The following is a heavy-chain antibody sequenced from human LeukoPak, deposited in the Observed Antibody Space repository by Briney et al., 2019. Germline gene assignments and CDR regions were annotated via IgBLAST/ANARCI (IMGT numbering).Heavy chain of an antibody. CDR3: ASGDSGSYVYFDY. D-gene: IGHD1-26*01. Sequence: ASVKVSSKASGCTFTGYYMHWVRRAPGQGLEGMGRINPNSGGTNYSEKFQGRGTITRDTSISTAYMELSRLRSDDAAVYYCASGDSGSYVYFDYWGQGTLVTVSS. V-gene: IGHV1-2*06. J-gene: IGHJ4*02. CDR2: INPNSGGT. CDR1: GCTFTGYY.